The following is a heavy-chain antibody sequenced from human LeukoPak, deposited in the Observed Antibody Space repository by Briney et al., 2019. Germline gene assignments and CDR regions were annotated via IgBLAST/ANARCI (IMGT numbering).Heavy chain of an antibody. CDR1: GFTVSGNY. CDR2: IYSGGST. Sequence: SGGSLILSCAASGFTVSGNYMNWVRQAPGKGLEWVSVIYSGGSTFYADSVKGRFTISRDNSKNSLYLQMNSLRAEDTAVYYCARLYSGSHYSWGQGTLVTISS. V-gene: IGHV3-66*04. J-gene: IGHJ4*02. D-gene: IGHD1-26*01. CDR3: ARLYSGSHYS.